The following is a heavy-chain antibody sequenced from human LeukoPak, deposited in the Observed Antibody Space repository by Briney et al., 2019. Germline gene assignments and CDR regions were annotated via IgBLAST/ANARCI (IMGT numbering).Heavy chain of an antibody. CDR3: IAHFPYFYGFDV. J-gene: IGHJ6*04. CDR1: GFTICTAW. V-gene: IGHV3-15*01. Sequence: SGGSLTLSCVRYGFTICTAWMIWVRQAPGKGLEWLSHIKSEGEGATTDYAAPAKGRFAISRDDSKNMIYLQMSSLKVDDTAIYYCIAHFPYFYGFDVWGKGTTVTVSS. D-gene: IGHD3-3*02. CDR2: IKSEGEGATT.